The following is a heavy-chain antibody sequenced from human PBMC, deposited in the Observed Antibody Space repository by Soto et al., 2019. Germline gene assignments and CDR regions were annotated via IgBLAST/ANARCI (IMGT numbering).Heavy chain of an antibody. Sequence: GSLRLSCAASGFTFSSYSMNWVRQAPGKGLEWVSYISSSSSTIYYADSVKGRFTISRDNAKNSLYLQMNSLRDEDTAVYYCARAGGYYDSSGYYSPPFDYWGQGTLVTVSS. CDR2: ISSSSSTI. V-gene: IGHV3-48*02. J-gene: IGHJ4*02. CDR1: GFTFSSYS. D-gene: IGHD3-22*01. CDR3: ARAGGYYDSSGYYSPPFDY.